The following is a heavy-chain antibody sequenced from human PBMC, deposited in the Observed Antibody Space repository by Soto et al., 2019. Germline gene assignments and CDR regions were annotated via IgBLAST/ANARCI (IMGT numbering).Heavy chain of an antibody. CDR3: ARHSSSWRLYYYYYGMDV. V-gene: IGHV1-18*04. CDR1: GYTFTSYG. Sequence: GASVKVYCKASGYTFTSYGISWVRQAPRQGFEWMGWISAYNGNTNYAQKLQGRVTMTTDTSTSTAYMELRSLRSDDTAVYYCARHSSSWRLYYYYYGMDVWGQGTTVTVS. D-gene: IGHD6-13*01. CDR2: ISAYNGNT. J-gene: IGHJ6*02.